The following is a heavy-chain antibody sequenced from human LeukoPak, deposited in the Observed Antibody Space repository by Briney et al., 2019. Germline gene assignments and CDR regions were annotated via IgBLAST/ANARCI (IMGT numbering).Heavy chain of an antibody. V-gene: IGHV3-7*05. J-gene: IGHJ3*02. D-gene: IGHD1-14*01. CDR2: IKEDGTEK. Sequence: PGGSLRLSCAASGFTFSSFEMNWVRQAPGKGLEWVANIKEDGTEKHYVDSVKGRLTISRDNARNTLYLQMNSLRAEDTAVYYCARGAGDKRAYGIWGPGTMVTVSS. CDR1: GFTFSSFE. CDR3: ARGAGDKRAYGI.